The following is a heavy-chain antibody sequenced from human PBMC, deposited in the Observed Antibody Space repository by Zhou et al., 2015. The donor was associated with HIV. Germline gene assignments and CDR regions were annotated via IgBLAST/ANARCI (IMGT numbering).Heavy chain of an antibody. Sequence: QVQLVQSGAEVKKPGSSVKVSCKASGGTFSSYTISWVRQAPGQGLEWMGRIIPILGIANYAQKFQGRVTITADKSTSTAYMELSSLRSEDTAVYYCASSAARPPYYYYGMDVWGQGTTVTVSS. D-gene: IGHD6-6*01. J-gene: IGHJ6*02. CDR1: GGTFSSYT. V-gene: IGHV1-69*02. CDR3: ASSAARPPYYYYGMDV. CDR2: IIPILGIA.